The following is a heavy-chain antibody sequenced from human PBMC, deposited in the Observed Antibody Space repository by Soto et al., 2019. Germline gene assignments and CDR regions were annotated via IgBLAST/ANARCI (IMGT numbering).Heavy chain of an antibody. V-gene: IGHV3-33*01. Sequence: QVQLVESGGGVVQPGRSLRLSCAASGFTFSSYGMHWVRQAPGKGLEWVAVIWYDGSNKYYADSVKGRFTISRDNSKNTLYLQMNSLRAEDTAVYYCAWGGVYYYYGMDVWGQGTTVTVPS. CDR1: GFTFSSYG. CDR3: AWGGVYYYYGMDV. D-gene: IGHD2-8*02. J-gene: IGHJ6*02. CDR2: IWYDGSNK.